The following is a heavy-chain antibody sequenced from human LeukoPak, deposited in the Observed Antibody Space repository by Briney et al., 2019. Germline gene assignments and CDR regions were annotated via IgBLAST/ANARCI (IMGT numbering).Heavy chain of an antibody. V-gene: IGHV1-18*01. J-gene: IGHJ3*02. Sequence: ASVKVSCKASGHTFINYGIGWVRQAPGQGLEWMGWTSDYMGNRNTDYAQKFQGRVSMTTDSSTSTAYMELRSLTSDDTAVYYCARARHVGSSTDAFDIWGQGTMVTVSS. CDR2: TSDYMGNR. CDR1: GHTFINYG. D-gene: IGHD1-26*01. CDR3: ARARHVGSSTDAFDI.